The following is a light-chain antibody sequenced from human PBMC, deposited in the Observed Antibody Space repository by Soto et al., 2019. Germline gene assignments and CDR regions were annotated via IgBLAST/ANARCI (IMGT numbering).Light chain of an antibody. V-gene: IGKV3-11*01. CDR3: QQRSNWPPEVT. CDR1: QSVRSS. J-gene: IGKJ3*01. Sequence: EIVLTQSPDTLSLSPGERATLSCRASQSVRSSLAWYQQKPGQAPRLLIYDASKRATGIPARFSGSGSGTDFTLTTSSLEPEDFAVYYCQQRSNWPPEVTFGPGTKVDIK. CDR2: DAS.